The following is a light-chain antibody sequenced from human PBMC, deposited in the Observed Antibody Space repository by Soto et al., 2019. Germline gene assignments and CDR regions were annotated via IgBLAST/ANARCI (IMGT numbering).Light chain of an antibody. CDR2: VAS. CDR1: QSVTSNS. Sequence: EIVLTQFPGTLSLSPGERATLSCRASQSVTSNSLAWYQQKVGPAPRVLTYVASNSATGIPTRFSGSGSGTEFTLTITRREPEDFAVDFCQQYGSSPRTFGQGTRLEIK. J-gene: IGKJ5*01. V-gene: IGKV3-20*01. CDR3: QQYGSSPRT.